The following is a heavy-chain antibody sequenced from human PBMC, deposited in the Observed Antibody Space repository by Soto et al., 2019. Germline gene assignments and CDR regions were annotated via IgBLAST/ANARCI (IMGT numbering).Heavy chain of an antibody. D-gene: IGHD2-2*01. CDR1: GFTFSSYA. Sequence: EVQLLESGGGLVQPGGSLRLSCAASGFTFSSYAMSWVRQAPGKGLEWVSVISGSGGSTYYADSVKGRFTISRDNSKNTLYLQMNSLRAEDTAVYYCAKWSIVVVPAAGDFDYWGQGTLFTVSS. CDR2: ISGSGGST. CDR3: AKWSIVVVPAAGDFDY. V-gene: IGHV3-23*01. J-gene: IGHJ4*02.